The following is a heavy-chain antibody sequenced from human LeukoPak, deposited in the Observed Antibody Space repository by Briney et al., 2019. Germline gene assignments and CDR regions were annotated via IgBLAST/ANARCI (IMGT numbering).Heavy chain of an antibody. V-gene: IGHV3-30*03. Sequence: GGSLRLSCAASGFTFSSFDMHWVRQAPGKGLEWVAVISYDGIKNYYGDSVKGRFTISRDNSKNTVYLQMNSLRAEDTAVYYCARGSHSSSPLDYWGQGTLVTVSS. D-gene: IGHD6-13*01. CDR3: ARGSHSSSPLDY. CDR2: ISYDGIKN. CDR1: GFTFSSFD. J-gene: IGHJ4*02.